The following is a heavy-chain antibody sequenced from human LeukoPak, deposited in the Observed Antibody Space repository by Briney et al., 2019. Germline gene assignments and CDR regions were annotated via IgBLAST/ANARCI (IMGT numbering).Heavy chain of an antibody. V-gene: IGHV4-61*02. CDR3: AGTHIAAAGIDY. CDR1: GGSISSGSYY. D-gene: IGHD6-13*01. Sequence: PSQTLSLTCTVSGGSISSGSYYWSWIRQPAGKGLEWIGRIYTSGSTNYNPSLKSRVTISVDTSKNQFSLKLSSVTAADTAVYYCAGTHIAAAGIDYWGQGTLVTVSS. CDR2: IYTSGST. J-gene: IGHJ4*02.